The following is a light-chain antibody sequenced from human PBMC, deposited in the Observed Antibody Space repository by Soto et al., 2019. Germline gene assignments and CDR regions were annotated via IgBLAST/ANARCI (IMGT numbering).Light chain of an antibody. V-gene: IGKV3-15*01. CDR3: QQYNDWPPKQYT. J-gene: IGKJ2*01. CDR1: QSVSRN. Sequence: EIVMTQSPATLSVSPGESATLSCRASQSVSRNLAWYQQKPGQSPRLLIYGASTRATGIPARFSGSGSGTEFTLTISSLQSEDFVVYYCQQYNDWPPKQYTFGQGTKLEVK. CDR2: GAS.